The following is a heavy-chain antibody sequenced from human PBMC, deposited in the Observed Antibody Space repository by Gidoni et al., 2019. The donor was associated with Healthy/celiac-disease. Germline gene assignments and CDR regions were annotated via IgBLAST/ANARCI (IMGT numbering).Heavy chain of an antibody. D-gene: IGHD6-6*01. CDR2: ISGSGGST. J-gene: IGHJ4*02. Sequence: EVQLLESGGGLVQPGGSLRLSCAASGFTFSSSAMSWVRQAPGKGLEWVSAISGSGGSTYYADSVKGRFTISRDNSKNTLYLQMNSLRAEDTAVYYCAKDMEQLVPQGGGYFDYWGQGTLVTVSS. CDR1: GFTFSSSA. V-gene: IGHV3-23*01. CDR3: AKDMEQLVPQGGGYFDY.